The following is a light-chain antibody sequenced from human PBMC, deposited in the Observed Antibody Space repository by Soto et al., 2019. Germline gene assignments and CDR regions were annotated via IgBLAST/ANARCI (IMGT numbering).Light chain of an antibody. CDR1: SGSVSTSYY. CDR3: VLYMGSGISV. J-gene: IGLJ2*01. Sequence: QTVVTQAPSFSVSPGGTVTLTCGLTSGSVSTSYYPSWYQQTPGQAPRTLIYSTNTRSTGVPDRFSGSILGNTAALTITGAQADDECDYYCVLYMGSGISVFGGGTKVTVL. V-gene: IGLV8-61*01. CDR2: STN.